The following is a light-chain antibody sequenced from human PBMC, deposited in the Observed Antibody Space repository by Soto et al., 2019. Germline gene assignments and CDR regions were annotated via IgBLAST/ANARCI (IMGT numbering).Light chain of an antibody. CDR2: RAS. V-gene: IGKV1-5*03. Sequence: DIQMTQSPSTLSASVGDRVTITCRASQSISNWLAWYQQKPGKAPKLLIYRASALERGVPSRFTGSGSGTEFTLTISSLQPDDFAIYFCKQYNTDSHPFGQGTKLEIK. J-gene: IGKJ2*01. CDR1: QSISNW. CDR3: KQYNTDSHP.